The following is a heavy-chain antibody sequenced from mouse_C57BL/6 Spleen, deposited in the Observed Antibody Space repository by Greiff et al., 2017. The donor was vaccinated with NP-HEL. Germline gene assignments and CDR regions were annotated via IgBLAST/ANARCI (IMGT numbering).Heavy chain of an antibody. D-gene: IGHD1-1*01. CDR3: ARSLYYGSSGWYFDV. J-gene: IGHJ1*03. V-gene: IGHV1-64*01. Sequence: VKLVESGAELVKPGASVKLSCKASGYTFTSYWMHWVKQRPGQGLEWIGMIHPNSGSTNYNEKFKSKATLTVDKSSSTAYMQLSSLTSEDSAVYYCARSLYYGSSGWYFDVWGTGTTVTVSS. CDR2: IHPNSGST. CDR1: GYTFTSYW.